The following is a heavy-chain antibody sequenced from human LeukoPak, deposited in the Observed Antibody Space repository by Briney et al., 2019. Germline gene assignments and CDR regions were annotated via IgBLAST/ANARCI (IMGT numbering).Heavy chain of an antibody. CDR2: IYYSGST. D-gene: IGHD3-3*01. J-gene: IGHJ5*02. CDR3: ARHDFWSGHWFDP. CDR1: GGSISSSSYY. Sequence: SETLSLTCTVSGGSISSSSYYWGWICQPPGKGLEWIGSIYYSGSTYYNPSLKSRVTISVDTSKNQFSLKLSSVTAADTAVYHCARHDFWSGHWFDPWGQGTLVTVSS. V-gene: IGHV4-39*01.